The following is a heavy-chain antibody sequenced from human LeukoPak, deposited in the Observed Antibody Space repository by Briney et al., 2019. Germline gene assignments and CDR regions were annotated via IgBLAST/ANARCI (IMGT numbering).Heavy chain of an antibody. J-gene: IGHJ4*02. Sequence: PSETLSLTCTVSGGSISSYYWSWIRQPAGKGLECIGRIYTSGSTNYNPSLKSRVTMSVDTSRNQFSLRLSSVTAADTALYYCARIRSYGGGYYLDYWGQGTLVTVSS. CDR2: IYTSGST. CDR1: GGSISSYY. D-gene: IGHD1-26*01. CDR3: ARIRSYGGGYYLDY. V-gene: IGHV4-4*07.